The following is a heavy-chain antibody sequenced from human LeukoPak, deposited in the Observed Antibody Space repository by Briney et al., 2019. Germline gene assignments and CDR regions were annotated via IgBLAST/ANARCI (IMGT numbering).Heavy chain of an antibody. CDR1: GGSFSGYY. CDR3: ARHNSGLDY. V-gene: IGHV4-34*10. Sequence: SETLSLTCAVYGGSFSGYYWSWIRQPPGKGLEWIGEINHSGSTDCNPSLKSRLTMSVDTSKNQFSVKLSSVTAADTAMYYCARHNSGLDYWGQGTLVTVSS. J-gene: IGHJ4*02. CDR2: INHSGST. D-gene: IGHD6-19*01.